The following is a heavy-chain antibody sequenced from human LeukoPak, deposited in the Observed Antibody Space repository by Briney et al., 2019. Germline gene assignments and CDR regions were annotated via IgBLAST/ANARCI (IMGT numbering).Heavy chain of an antibody. J-gene: IGHJ4*02. CDR1: GYTFTSYG. Sequence: ASVKVSCKASGYTFTSYGISWVRQAPGQGLEWMGWISAYNGKTNHAQNFQGRVTMTTDTSMSTAYMELRSLRSDDTAVYYCARDGKQQLGFDYWGQGTLVTVSS. D-gene: IGHD6-13*01. CDR3: ARDGKQQLGFDY. CDR2: ISAYNGKT. V-gene: IGHV1-18*01.